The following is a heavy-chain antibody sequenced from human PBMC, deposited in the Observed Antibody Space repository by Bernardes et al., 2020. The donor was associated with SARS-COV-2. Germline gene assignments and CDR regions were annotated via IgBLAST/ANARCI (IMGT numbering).Heavy chain of an antibody. Sequence: SETLSLTRTVSGGSISSYYWSWIRQPPGKGLEWIGYIYYSGSTNYNPSLKSRVTISVDTSKNQFSLKLSSVTAADTAVYYCARVDSSGYYWGWGQGTLVTVSS. CDR2: IYYSGST. CDR3: ARVDSSGYYWG. J-gene: IGHJ4*02. CDR1: GGSISSYY. D-gene: IGHD3-22*01. V-gene: IGHV4-59*01.